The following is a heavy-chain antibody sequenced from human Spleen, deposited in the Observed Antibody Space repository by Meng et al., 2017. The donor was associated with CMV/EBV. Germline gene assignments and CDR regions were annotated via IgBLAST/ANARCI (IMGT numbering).Heavy chain of an antibody. V-gene: IGHV4-34*01. CDR1: GGSFSVYY. D-gene: IGHD5-24*01. Sequence: QLRQWGAGRLKPSDTRALSCAVYGGSFSVYYWSWIRQPPGKGLEWIGEINHSGSTNYNPSLKSRVTISVDTSKNQFSLKLSSVTAADTAVYYCARDGDGYPTDYWGQGTLVTVSS. CDR2: INHSGST. CDR3: ARDGDGYPTDY. J-gene: IGHJ4*02.